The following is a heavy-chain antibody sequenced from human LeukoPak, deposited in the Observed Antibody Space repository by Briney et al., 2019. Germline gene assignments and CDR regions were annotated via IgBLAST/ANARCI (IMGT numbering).Heavy chain of an antibody. CDR1: GFTFSSYS. V-gene: IGHV3-21*01. CDR3: ASLYGSGSYYTAPYYYYYGMDV. Sequence: GSLRLSCAASGFTFSSYSMNWVRQAPGKGLEWVSSISSSSYIYYADSVKGRFTISRDNAKNSLYLQMNSLRAEDTAVYYCASLYGSGSYYTAPYYYYYGMDVWGQGTTVTVSS. D-gene: IGHD3-10*01. CDR2: ISSSSYI. J-gene: IGHJ6*02.